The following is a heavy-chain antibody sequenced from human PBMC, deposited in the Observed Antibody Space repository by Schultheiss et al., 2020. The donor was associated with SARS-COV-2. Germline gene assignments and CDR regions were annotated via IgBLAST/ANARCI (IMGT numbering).Heavy chain of an antibody. D-gene: IGHD6-13*01. J-gene: IGHJ5*02. V-gene: IGHV4-39*01. Sequence: SETLSLTCTVSGGSISSSSYYWGWIRQPPGKGLEWIGSSYYNGTTCYSPSLKSRVTISVDTSKNQFSLKLSSVTAADTALYYCARLGSSWYERNWFDPWGQGTLVTVSS. CDR1: GGSISSSSYY. CDR2: SYYNGTT. CDR3: ARLGSSWYERNWFDP.